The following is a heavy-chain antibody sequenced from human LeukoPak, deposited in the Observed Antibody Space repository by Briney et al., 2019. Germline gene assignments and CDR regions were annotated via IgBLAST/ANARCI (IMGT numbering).Heavy chain of an antibody. CDR2: ISGSGGST. V-gene: IGHV3-23*01. J-gene: IGHJ4*02. Sequence: GGSLRLSCAASGFTFSRYAMSWVRQAPGKGLEWVSAISGSGGSTYYADSVKGRSTISRDNSKNTLYLQMNSLRAEDTAVYYCAKVSAPYDDYYFDYWGQGTLVTVSS. D-gene: IGHD4-17*01. CDR3: AKVSAPYDDYYFDY. CDR1: GFTFSRYA.